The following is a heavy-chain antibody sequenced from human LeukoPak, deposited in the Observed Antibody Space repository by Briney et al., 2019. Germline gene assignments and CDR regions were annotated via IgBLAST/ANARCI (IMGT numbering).Heavy chain of an antibody. CDR2: IYHSGST. Sequence: SETLCLTCTVSGDSISSYYWSWIRQPPGKGLEWIGYIYHSGSTNYYPSHKSRVTISADTSKGQFSLKLASVTAADTAVYYCATGYSSTWYYFDYWGQGTVVTVSS. CDR1: GDSISSYY. D-gene: IGHD6-13*01. J-gene: IGHJ4*02. CDR3: ATGYSSTWYYFDY. V-gene: IGHV4-59*01.